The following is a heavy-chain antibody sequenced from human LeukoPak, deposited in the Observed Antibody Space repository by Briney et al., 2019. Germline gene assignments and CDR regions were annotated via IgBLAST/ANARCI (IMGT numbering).Heavy chain of an antibody. Sequence: GGSLRLSCAASGFTFSSYGMHWVRQAPGKGLEWVAVISYDGSNKYYADSVKGRFTISRDNSKNTLYLQMNRLRAEDTAVYYCAKDRGWETPRETDAFDIWGQGTMVTVSS. V-gene: IGHV3-30*18. D-gene: IGHD1-26*01. CDR3: AKDRGWETPRETDAFDI. J-gene: IGHJ3*02. CDR1: GFTFSSYG. CDR2: ISYDGSNK.